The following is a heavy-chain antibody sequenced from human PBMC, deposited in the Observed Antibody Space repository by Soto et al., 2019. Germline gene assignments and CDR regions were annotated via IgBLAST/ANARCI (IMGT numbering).Heavy chain of an antibody. CDR1: GFTFSSYS. CDR2: ISYSSSSI. D-gene: IGHD3-10*01. CDR3: ARAGAGTGY. V-gene: IGHV3-48*02. J-gene: IGHJ4*02. Sequence: EVQLVESGGGLVQPGGSLRLSCAASGFTFSSYSMNWVRQAPGKGLEWISYISYSSSSIQYADSVKGRFTISRDTAKDSLYLQMSSLRDENTAVYYCARAGAGTGYWGQGTLVTVAS.